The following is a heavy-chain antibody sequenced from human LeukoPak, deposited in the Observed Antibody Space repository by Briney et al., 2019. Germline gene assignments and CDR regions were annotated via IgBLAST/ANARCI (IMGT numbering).Heavy chain of an antibody. Sequence: GGSLRLSCAASGITFSSYGMHWVRQAPGKGLEWVAVISYDGSNKYYADSVKGRFTISRDNSKNTLYLQMNSLRAEDTAVYYCAKPGDPGDAFDIWGQGTMVTVSS. D-gene: IGHD2-21*01. V-gene: IGHV3-30*18. CDR3: AKPGDPGDAFDI. CDR2: ISYDGSNK. CDR1: GITFSSYG. J-gene: IGHJ3*02.